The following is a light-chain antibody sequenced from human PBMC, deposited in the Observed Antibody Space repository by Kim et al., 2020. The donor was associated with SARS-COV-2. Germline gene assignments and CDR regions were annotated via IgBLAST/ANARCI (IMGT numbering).Light chain of an antibody. CDR3: NSRESSPNHWI. J-gene: IGLJ2*01. CDR2: GKN. Sequence: SSELTQDPAVSVALGQTVRITCQGDSLRSYYASWYQQKPGQAPVLVFYGKNNRPSGIPDRFSGSYSGNTASLTITAAQAEDEADYYCNSRESSPNHWIFGGGTKLSVL. V-gene: IGLV3-19*01. CDR1: SLRSYY.